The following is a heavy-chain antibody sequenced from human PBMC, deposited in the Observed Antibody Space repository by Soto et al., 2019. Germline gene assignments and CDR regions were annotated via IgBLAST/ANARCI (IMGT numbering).Heavy chain of an antibody. V-gene: IGHV3-30*03. CDR3: ARGDYGEDGAYVDY. CDR2: ISYGGSDK. D-gene: IGHD4-17*01. Sequence: QVQLVASGGGVVQPGRSLRLSCAASGFTFSAYGMHWVRQAPGKGLEWAALISYGGSDKYYADSVKVRFTISRDNSKDTLYLQMNSLRAEDTAVYYCARGDYGEDGAYVDYWGQGILVTVSS. CDR1: GFTFSAYG. J-gene: IGHJ4*02.